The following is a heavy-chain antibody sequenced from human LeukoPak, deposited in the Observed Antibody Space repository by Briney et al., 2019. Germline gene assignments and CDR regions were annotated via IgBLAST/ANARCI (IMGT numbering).Heavy chain of an antibody. Sequence: ASVKVSCKASGYTFTGYYMHWVRQAPGQGLEWMGWINPNSGGTNYAQKFQGWVTMTRDTSISTAYMELSRLRSDDTAVYYCARGTGETFRYYYYYGMDVWGQGTTVTVSS. V-gene: IGHV1-2*04. D-gene: IGHD7-27*01. J-gene: IGHJ6*02. CDR3: ARGTGETFRYYYYYGMDV. CDR1: GYTFTGYY. CDR2: INPNSGGT.